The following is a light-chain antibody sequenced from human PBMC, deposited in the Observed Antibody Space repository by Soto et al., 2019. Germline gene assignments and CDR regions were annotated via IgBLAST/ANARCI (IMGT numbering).Light chain of an antibody. J-gene: IGKJ5*01. V-gene: IGKV3-20*01. CDR3: QQYGRSPT. CDR1: QSVSSSY. Sequence: EIVWTQSPGTLSLSPGERATLSCRASQSVSSSYLAWYQQKPGQAPRLLIYGASSRATGIPDRFSGSGSGTDFTLTISRLEPEDFAVYYRQQYGRSPTFGQGTRLEIK. CDR2: GAS.